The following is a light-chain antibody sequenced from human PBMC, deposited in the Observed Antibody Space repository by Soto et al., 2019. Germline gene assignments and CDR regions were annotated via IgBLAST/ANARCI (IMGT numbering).Light chain of an antibody. J-gene: IGLJ3*02. CDR3: SSYTSRSTLPWV. Sequence: QSALTQPASVSGSPGQSITISCTGTSSDVGGYNYVSWYQQHPGKAPKLMIYEVSNRPSGVSNRFSGSKSGNTASLTISGLQAEAEADYYCSSYTSRSTLPWVLGGGTKVTVL. CDR1: SSDVGGYNY. CDR2: EVS. V-gene: IGLV2-14*01.